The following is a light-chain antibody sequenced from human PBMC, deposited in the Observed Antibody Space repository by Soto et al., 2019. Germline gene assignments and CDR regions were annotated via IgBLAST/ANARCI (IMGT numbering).Light chain of an antibody. J-gene: IGKJ1*01. CDR3: QQYNSYLEA. CDR1: QTISSW. Sequence: EIQMTQSPSPLSGSVGERVTMTCVASQTISSWLAWYQQKPGKAPKLLIYKASTLKSGVPSRFSGSGSGTEFTLTISSLQPDDFATYYCQQYNSYLEAFGQGTKV. V-gene: IGKV1-5*03. CDR2: KAS.